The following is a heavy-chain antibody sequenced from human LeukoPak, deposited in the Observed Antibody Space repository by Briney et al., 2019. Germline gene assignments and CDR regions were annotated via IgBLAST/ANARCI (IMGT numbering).Heavy chain of an antibody. J-gene: IGHJ4*02. Sequence: SETLSLTCAVYGGSFSGYYWSWIRQPPGKGLEWIGEINHSGSTNYNPSLKSRVTISVDTSKNQFSLKLSSVTAADTAVYYCARGGNTAMVKPAGDFDYRGQGALVSVSS. V-gene: IGHV4-34*01. D-gene: IGHD5-18*01. CDR2: INHSGST. CDR1: GGSFSGYY. CDR3: ARGGNTAMVKPAGDFDY.